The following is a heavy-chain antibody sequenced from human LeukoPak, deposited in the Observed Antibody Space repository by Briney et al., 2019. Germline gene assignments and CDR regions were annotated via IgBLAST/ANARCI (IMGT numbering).Heavy chain of an antibody. J-gene: IGHJ4*02. CDR3: ARAVSGRFDY. CDR2: IYYSGST. Sequence: TSETLSLTCAVYGVSFSDYYWSWIRQPPGKGLEWIGYIYYSGSTNYNPSLKSRVTISVDTSKNQFSLKLSSVTAADTAIYYCARAVSGRFDYWGQGTLVTVSS. D-gene: IGHD6-19*01. CDR1: GVSFSDYY. V-gene: IGHV4-59*08.